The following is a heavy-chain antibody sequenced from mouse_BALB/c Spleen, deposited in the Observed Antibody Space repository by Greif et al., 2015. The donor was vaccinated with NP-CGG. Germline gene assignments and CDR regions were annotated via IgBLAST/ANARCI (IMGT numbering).Heavy chain of an antibody. CDR2: ISSGGSYT. V-gene: IGHV5-6*01. D-gene: IGHD2-4*01. CDR3: ASRSTMITTGFAY. CDR1: GFTFSSYA. Sequence: EVQRVESGGDLVKPGGSLKLSCAASGFTFSSYAMSWVRQTPDKRLEWVATISSGGSYTYYPDSVKGRFTISRDNAKNPLYLQMSSLKFEDTAMYFCASRSTMITTGFAYWGQGTLVTVSA. J-gene: IGHJ3*01.